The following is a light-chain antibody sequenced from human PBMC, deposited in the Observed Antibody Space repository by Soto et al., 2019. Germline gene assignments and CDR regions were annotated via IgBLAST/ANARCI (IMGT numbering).Light chain of an antibody. CDR3: QQSYGIPHT. Sequence: DIQMTQSPSSLSASVGDRVTITCRASQSISSYLNWYRQKPGKAPNLLIYAASSLQSGVPSRFSGSGSGTDFTLTISSLQPEDFATYYCQQSYGIPHTVGQGTKLEIK. CDR1: QSISSY. CDR2: AAS. J-gene: IGKJ2*01. V-gene: IGKV1-39*01.